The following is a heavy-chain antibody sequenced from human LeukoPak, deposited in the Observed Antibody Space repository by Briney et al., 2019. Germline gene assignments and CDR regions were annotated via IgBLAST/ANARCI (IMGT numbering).Heavy chain of an antibody. V-gene: IGHV3-23*01. Sequence: GGSLRLSCAASGFSFSSYAMSWVRQAPGKGLEWVSGISGSGGNTYYADSVKGRFTISRDNSKNTLYLQMSSLRAEDTAVYYCARDRLYSSSSEDYWGQGTLVTVSS. D-gene: IGHD6-6*01. CDR1: GFSFSSYA. CDR3: ARDRLYSSSSEDY. CDR2: ISGSGGNT. J-gene: IGHJ4*02.